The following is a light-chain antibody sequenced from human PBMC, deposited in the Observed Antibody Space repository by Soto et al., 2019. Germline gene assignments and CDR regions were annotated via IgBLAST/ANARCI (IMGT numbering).Light chain of an antibody. V-gene: IGKV3-15*01. CDR2: GAS. Sequence: EIWMTQSPATLSVSPGERATLSCGASKGVSSNLAWYQQKPGQAPRLPIYGASTRATGIPARFSGSGSGTEFTLTISSLKSEDFAVYYCQQYSDWHILTFGGGTKVDIK. CDR3: QQYSDWHILT. J-gene: IGKJ4*01. CDR1: KGVSSN.